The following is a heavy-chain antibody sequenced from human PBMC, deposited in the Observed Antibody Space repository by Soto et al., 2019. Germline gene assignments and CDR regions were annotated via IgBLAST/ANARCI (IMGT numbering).Heavy chain of an antibody. CDR1: GGSISSYY. CDR3: AREGYYDFWSGPGGMDV. Sequence: SETLSLTCTVSGGSISSYYWSWIRQPAGKGLEWTGRIYTSGSTNYNPSLKSRVTMSVDTSKNQFSLKLSSVTAADTAVYYCAREGYYDFWSGPGGMDVWGQGTTVTVSS. J-gene: IGHJ6*02. CDR2: IYTSGST. D-gene: IGHD3-3*01. V-gene: IGHV4-4*07.